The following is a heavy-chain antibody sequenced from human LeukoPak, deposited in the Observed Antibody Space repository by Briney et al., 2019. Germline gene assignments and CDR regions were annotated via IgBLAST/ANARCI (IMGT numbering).Heavy chain of an antibody. V-gene: IGHV3-30*04. J-gene: IGHJ6*02. Sequence: GGSLRLSCEASGFTFSSYAMHWVRQAPGKGLEWVAVISYDGSNKYYADSVKGRFTISRDNSKNTLYLQMNSLRAEDTAVYYCARDNDSSGWYRYYYYGMDVWGQGTTVTVSS. D-gene: IGHD6-19*01. CDR2: ISYDGSNK. CDR1: GFTFSSYA. CDR3: ARDNDSSGWYRYYYYGMDV.